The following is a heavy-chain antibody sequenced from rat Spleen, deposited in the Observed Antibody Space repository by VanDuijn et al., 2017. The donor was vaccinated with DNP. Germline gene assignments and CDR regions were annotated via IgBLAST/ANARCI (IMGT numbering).Heavy chain of an antibody. CDR2: VSSSGTRT. Sequence: EVKLVESGGGLVQPGRSLKLSCAASGFNLNDYWMGWVRQAPEKGLEWVATVSSSGTRTYYPDSVKGRFTLSRDNAKSSLYLQMNSLSSEDTASYFCTRRAGSAGYFDSWGQGVMVTVSS. J-gene: IGHJ2*01. CDR3: TRRAGSAGYFDS. V-gene: IGHV5-7*01. D-gene: IGHD4-3*01. CDR1: GFNLNDYW.